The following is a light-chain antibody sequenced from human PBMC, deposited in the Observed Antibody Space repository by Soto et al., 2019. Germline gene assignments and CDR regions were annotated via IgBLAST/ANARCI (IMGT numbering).Light chain of an antibody. CDR3: QQYGSSQWT. J-gene: IGKJ1*01. CDR1: QGVSSSY. Sequence: EILLTQSPGTLSLSPGERATLSCRASQGVSSSYLAWYQQKPGQAPRPLIYGASSRATGIPDRFSGSGSGTDFTLTISRLEPEDFAVYYCQQYGSSQWTFGQGTKVEIK. V-gene: IGKV3-20*01. CDR2: GAS.